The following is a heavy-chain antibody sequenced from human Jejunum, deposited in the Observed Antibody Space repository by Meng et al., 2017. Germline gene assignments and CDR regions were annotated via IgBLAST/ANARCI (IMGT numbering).Heavy chain of an antibody. CDR2: TYYRSKWYN. D-gene: IGHD2-8*01. CDR1: GDSFSSHSAA. J-gene: IGHJ4*02. CDR3: AYERTNSYYFDY. V-gene: IGHV6-1*01. Sequence: QELLQQSGPGLVKPSQTLSLTCAISGDSFSSHSAAWSWIRQPPSRGLEWLGRTYYRSKWYNDYAISVKGRITINPDTSKNQFSLQLNSVTPEDTAVYYCAYERTNSYYFDYWGQGTLVTVSS.